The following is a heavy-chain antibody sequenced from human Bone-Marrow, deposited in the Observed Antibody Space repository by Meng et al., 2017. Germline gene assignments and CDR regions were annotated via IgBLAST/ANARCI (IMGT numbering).Heavy chain of an antibody. V-gene: IGHV3-15*01. J-gene: IGHJ4*02. CDR1: GFTFSNAW. CDR3: ARIARRGGYCSGGSCYSAAGGFDY. D-gene: IGHD2-15*01. CDR2: IKSKTDGGTT. Sequence: GESLKISCAASGFTFSNAWMSWVRQAPGKGLEWVGRIKSKTDGGTTDYAAPVKGRFTISRDNAKNSLYLQMSSLSAEDTAVYYCARIARRGGYCSGGSCYSAAGGFDYWGQGTLVTVSS.